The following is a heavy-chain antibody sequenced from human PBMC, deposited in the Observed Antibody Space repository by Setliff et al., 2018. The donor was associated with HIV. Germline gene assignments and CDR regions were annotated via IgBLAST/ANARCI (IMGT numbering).Heavy chain of an antibody. CDR2: IYYDANNQ. Sequence: GGSLRLSCAASGFTFSDYGMHWVRQAPGKGLEWVAFIYYDANNQYYADSVKGRFTISRDNSKNTLYLEMSSLTADDTAVYYCARDSGTTMGASGPGYWGQGTLVTVSS. V-gene: IGHV3-33*08. CDR3: ARDSGTTMGASGPGY. D-gene: IGHD1-26*01. CDR1: GFTFSDYG. J-gene: IGHJ4*02.